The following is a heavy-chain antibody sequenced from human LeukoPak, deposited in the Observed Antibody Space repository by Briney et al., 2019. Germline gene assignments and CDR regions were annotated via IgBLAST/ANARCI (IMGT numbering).Heavy chain of an antibody. D-gene: IGHD4-11*01. CDR3: ARVAQGATTENYYYYYMDV. CDR2: ITSRGTHI. V-gene: IGHV3-21*01. Sequence: PGGSLRLSCAASGFSFNSYTIKWVRQAPGKGLEWVSAITSRGTHIYNADSVKGRFTISRDNAENSAYLQMSSLRAEDTAVYYCARVAQGATTENYYYYYMDVWGKGTTVTVSS. CDR1: GFSFNSYT. J-gene: IGHJ6*03.